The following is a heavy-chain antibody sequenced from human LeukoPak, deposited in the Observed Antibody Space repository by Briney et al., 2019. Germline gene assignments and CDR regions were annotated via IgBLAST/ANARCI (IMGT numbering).Heavy chain of an antibody. CDR1: GYTFTDYY. CDR3: ARVITMVRGVILPVSGFDY. Sequence: EASVKVSCKASGYTFTDYYMHWVRQAPGQGLEWMGWINTYNGNTNYAQNVQGRVTMTTDTATSTAYMELRSLRSDDTAVYFCARVITMVRGVILPVSGFDYWGQGTLVTVSS. CDR2: INTYNGNT. V-gene: IGHV1-18*04. D-gene: IGHD3-10*01. J-gene: IGHJ4*02.